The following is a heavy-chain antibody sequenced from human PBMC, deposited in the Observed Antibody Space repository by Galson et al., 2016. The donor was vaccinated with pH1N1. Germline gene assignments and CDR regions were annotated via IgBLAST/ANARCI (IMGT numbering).Heavy chain of an antibody. Sequence: SVKVSCKASGVTFTIYTIAWVRQAPGQGLEWMGGISPMFDTTTYAQKFQGRVTITADRLTTTLYKNLSSLGFDDTAVYYCARGFRGGYNYALFDHWGQGSLVIVSS. CDR3: ARGFRGGYNYALFDH. CDR1: GVTFTIYT. CDR2: ISPMFDTT. V-gene: IGHV1-69*06. J-gene: IGHJ4*02. D-gene: IGHD5-18*01.